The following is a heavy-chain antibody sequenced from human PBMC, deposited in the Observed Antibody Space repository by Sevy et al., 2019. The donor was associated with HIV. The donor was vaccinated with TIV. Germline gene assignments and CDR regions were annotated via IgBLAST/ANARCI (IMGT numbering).Heavy chain of an antibody. CDR1: GGTFSSYA. CDR2: IIPIFGTA. Sequence: ASVKVSCKASGGTFSSYAISWVRQAPGQGLEWMGGIIPIFGTANYAQKFQGRVTITADESTSTAYMELSSLRSEDTAVYYCARGGTAMATSLYFRYYYGMDVWGQGTTVTVSS. V-gene: IGHV1-69*13. CDR3: ARGGTAMATSLYFRYYYGMDV. J-gene: IGHJ6*02. D-gene: IGHD5-18*01.